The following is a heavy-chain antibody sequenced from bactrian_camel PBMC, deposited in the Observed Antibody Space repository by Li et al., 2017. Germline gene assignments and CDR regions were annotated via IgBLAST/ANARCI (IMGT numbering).Heavy chain of an antibody. CDR1: GVNYIPHS. J-gene: IGHJ4*01. Sequence: VQLVESGGGSVQPGGSLTLSCAVSGVNYIPHSMGWFRRQPGKERAGVAIIYRGTGRTWYADSVKGRFTISADNAKNTIFLQLNSLKTEDMAMYYCAKDADGYIRSWYNYWGQGTQVTVS. CDR3: AKDADGYIRSWYNY. D-gene: IGHD2*01. CDR2: IYRGTGRT. V-gene: IGHV3S31*01.